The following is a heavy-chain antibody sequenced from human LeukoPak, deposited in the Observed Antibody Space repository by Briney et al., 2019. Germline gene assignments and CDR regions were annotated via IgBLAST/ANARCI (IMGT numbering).Heavy chain of an antibody. CDR3: ARDPYSDSEEGWFDP. CDR2: IWYDGSNK. CDR1: GFTFSSYG. V-gene: IGHV3-33*01. J-gene: IGHJ5*02. Sequence: GGSLRLSCAASGFTFSSYGMHWVRQAPGKGLEWVAVIWYDGSNKYYADSVKGRFTISRDDSKNTLYLQMNSLRAEDTAVYYCARDPYSDSEEGWFDPWGQGTLVTVSS. D-gene: IGHD2-21*01.